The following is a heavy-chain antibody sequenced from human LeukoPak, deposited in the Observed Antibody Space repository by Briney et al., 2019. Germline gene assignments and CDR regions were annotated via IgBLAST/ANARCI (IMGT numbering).Heavy chain of an antibody. D-gene: IGHD3-22*01. V-gene: IGHV1-69*13. CDR3: HYYDSSGSLTYAFDI. J-gene: IGHJ3*02. CDR1: GGTFISYA. CDR2: IIPIFGTA. Sequence: SVKVSCKASGGTFISYAISWVRQAPGQGLEWMGGIIPIFGTANYAQKFQGRVTITADESTSTAYMELSSLRSEDTAVYYCHYYDSSGSLTYAFDIWGQGTMVTVSS.